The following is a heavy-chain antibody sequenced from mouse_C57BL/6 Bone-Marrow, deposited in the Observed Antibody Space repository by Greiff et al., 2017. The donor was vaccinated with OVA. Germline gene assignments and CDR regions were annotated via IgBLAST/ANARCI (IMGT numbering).Heavy chain of an antibody. D-gene: IGHD2-2*01. Sequence: QVQLQQPGAELVMPGASVKLSCKASGYTFTSYWMHWVKQSPGQGLEWIGEIDPSDSYTNYNQKFKGKSTLTVDKSSSTAYMQLSSLTSEDSAVYYCAREEVTTYYYFDYWGQGTTLTVSS. V-gene: IGHV1-69*01. CDR2: IDPSDSYT. CDR3: AREEVTTYYYFDY. CDR1: GYTFTSYW. J-gene: IGHJ2*01.